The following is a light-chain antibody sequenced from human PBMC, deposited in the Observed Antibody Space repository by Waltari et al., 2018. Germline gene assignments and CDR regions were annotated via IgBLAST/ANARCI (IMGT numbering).Light chain of an antibody. Sequence: QSLLTQPASVPGLPGQSLTISCTGASSDVGAYNNVPWYQQHPGKAPKLMIYGIANRPSGVSNRFSGSKSGNTASLTISGLQAEDEADYYCTSYTSSSTWVFGGGTKLTVL. J-gene: IGLJ3*02. CDR1: SSDVGAYNN. CDR3: TSYTSSSTWV. V-gene: IGLV2-14*03. CDR2: GIA.